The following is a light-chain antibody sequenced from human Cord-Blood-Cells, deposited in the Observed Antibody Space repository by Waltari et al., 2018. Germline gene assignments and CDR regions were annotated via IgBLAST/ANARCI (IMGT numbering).Light chain of an antibody. CDR3: GTWDSSLSVYV. CDR1: SSNLGNNY. J-gene: IGLJ1*01. Sequence: QSVLTQPPSVSAAPGQKVTISCSGSSSNLGNNYVSWYQQLPGPAPKLLIYDNNKRPSGIPDRFSGSKSGTSATLGITGLQTGDEADYYCGTWDSSLSVYVFGTGTKVTVL. V-gene: IGLV1-51*01. CDR2: DNN.